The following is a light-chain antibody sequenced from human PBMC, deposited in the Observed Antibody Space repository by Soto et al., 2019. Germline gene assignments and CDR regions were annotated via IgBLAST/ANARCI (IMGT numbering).Light chain of an antibody. V-gene: IGLV2-14*01. Sequence: QSALTQPASVSGSPGQSITISCTGTSSDVGGYNYVSWYQQHPGKAPKLMIFDVSNRPSGVSTRFSGSKSVNTASLTISGLQAEDEADYYCSSYTSSDTVIFGGGTKLTVL. J-gene: IGLJ2*01. CDR2: DVS. CDR1: SSDVGGYNY. CDR3: SSYTSSDTVI.